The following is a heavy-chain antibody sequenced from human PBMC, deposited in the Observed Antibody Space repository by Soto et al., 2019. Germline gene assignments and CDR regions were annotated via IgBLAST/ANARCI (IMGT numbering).Heavy chain of an antibody. CDR2: IYWNDDK. CDR1: GFSLSTSGVG. CDR3: AHHTREYIYGYEPL. D-gene: IGHD5-18*01. J-gene: IGHJ4*02. Sequence: SGPTLVNPTQTLTLTCTFSGFSLSTSGVGVGWIRQPPGKALEWLAVIYWNDDKRYSPSLKSRLTITKDTSKNQVVLTMTNMDPVDTATYYCAHHTREYIYGYEPLWGQGTLVTVSS. V-gene: IGHV2-5*01.